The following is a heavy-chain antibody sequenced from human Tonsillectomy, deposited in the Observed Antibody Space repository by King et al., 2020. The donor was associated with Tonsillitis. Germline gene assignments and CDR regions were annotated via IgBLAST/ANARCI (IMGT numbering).Heavy chain of an antibody. J-gene: IGHJ5*02. D-gene: IGHD3-3*01. CDR3: ARVSRGDFWSGYFSLLWFDP. CDR2: IDPSDSYT. Sequence: QLVQSGAEVKKPGESLRISCKGSGYSFTSYWISWVRQMPGKGLEWMGRIDPSDSYTNYSPSFQGHVTISADKSISTAYLQWSSLKASDTAMYYCARVSRGDFWSGYFSLLWFDPWGQGTLVTVSS. CDR1: GYSFTSYW. V-gene: IGHV5-10-1*01.